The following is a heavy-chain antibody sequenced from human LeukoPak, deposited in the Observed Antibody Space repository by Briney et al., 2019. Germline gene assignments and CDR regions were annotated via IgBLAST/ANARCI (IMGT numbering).Heavy chain of an antibody. CDR3: AKDSSPLWFGEFDY. CDR1: GFTFSTYA. Sequence: GGSLRLSCAASGFTFSTYAMTWVRQAPGKGLEWVAFIRYDGSNKYYADSLKGRFTISRDNAKNTLYLQMNSLRAEDTAVYYCAKDSSPLWFGEFDYWGQGTLVTVSS. CDR2: IRYDGSNK. J-gene: IGHJ4*02. D-gene: IGHD3-10*01. V-gene: IGHV3-30*02.